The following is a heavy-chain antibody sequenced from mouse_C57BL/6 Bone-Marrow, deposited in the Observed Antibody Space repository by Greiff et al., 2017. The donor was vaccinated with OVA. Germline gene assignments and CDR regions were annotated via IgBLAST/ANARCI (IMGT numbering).Heavy chain of an antibody. V-gene: IGHV1-74*01. CDR2: IHPSDSDT. CDR1: GYTFTSYW. CDR3: AIGGIYDDPWFAD. J-gene: IGHJ3*01. Sequence: QVHVKQPGAELVKPGASVKVSCKASGYTFTSYWMHWVKQRPGQGLEWIGRIHPSDSDTNYNQKFKGKSTLTVDKSSSTAYMQLSSLTSEDSAVYYCAIGGIYDDPWFADWGQGTLVTVSA. D-gene: IGHD2-4*01.